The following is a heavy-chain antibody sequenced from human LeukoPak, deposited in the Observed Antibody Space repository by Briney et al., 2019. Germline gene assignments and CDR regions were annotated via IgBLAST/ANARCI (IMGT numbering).Heavy chain of an antibody. V-gene: IGHV4-61*01. CDR3: ARGWQYQLLFYFDY. CDR2: IYYSGST. D-gene: IGHD2-2*01. CDR1: GGSVSSGSYY. Sequence: SETLSLTCTVSGGSVSSGSYYWSWLRQPPGKGLEWIGYIYYSGSTNYNPSLKSRVTISVDTSKNQFSLKLSSVTAADTAVYYCARGWQYQLLFYFDYWGQGTLVTVTS. J-gene: IGHJ4*02.